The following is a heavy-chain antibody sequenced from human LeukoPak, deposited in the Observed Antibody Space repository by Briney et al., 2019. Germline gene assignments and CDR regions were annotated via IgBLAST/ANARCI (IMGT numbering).Heavy chain of an antibody. CDR1: GYTFTGYY. V-gene: IGHV1-2*06. CDR2: INPNSGGT. CDR3: ARDEAHRAFDI. J-gene: IGHJ3*02. Sequence: ASVKVSCKASGYTFTGYYMHWVRQAAGQGLEWMGRINPNSGGTNYAQKFQGRVTMTRDTSISTAYMELSRLRSDDTAVYYCARDEAHRAFDIWGQGTMVTVSS.